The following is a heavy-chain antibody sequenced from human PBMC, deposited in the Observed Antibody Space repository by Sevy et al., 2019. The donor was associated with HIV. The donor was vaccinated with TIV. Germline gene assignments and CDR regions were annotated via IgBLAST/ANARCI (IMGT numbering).Heavy chain of an antibody. CDR3: AREYYDYVWGSYRYYYYGMDV. CDR2: IYKNSQA. CDR1: GFNISIDF. Sequence: GGSLRLSCAASGFNISIDFMSWVRQAPGKGLECLSVIYKNSQAYYMDSVMGRFTISRDNSRNRLYLHMTSLRVEDTAVYYCAREYYDYVWGSYRYYYYGMDVWGQGTTVTVSS. J-gene: IGHJ6*02. D-gene: IGHD3-16*02. V-gene: IGHV3-66*01.